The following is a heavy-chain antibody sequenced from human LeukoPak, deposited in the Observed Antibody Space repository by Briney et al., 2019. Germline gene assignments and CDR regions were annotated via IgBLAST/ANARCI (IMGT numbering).Heavy chain of an antibody. D-gene: IGHD3-9*01. CDR3: ARESRLVPYYFDY. CDR1: GGSFSGYY. CDR2: INHSGST. Sequence: SETLSLTCAVYGGSFSGYYWSWIRQPPGKGLEWIGEINHSGSTNYNPSLKSRVTISVDTSKNQFSLKLSSVTAADTAVYYCARESRLVPYYFDYWGQGTLVTVSS. V-gene: IGHV4-34*01. J-gene: IGHJ4*02.